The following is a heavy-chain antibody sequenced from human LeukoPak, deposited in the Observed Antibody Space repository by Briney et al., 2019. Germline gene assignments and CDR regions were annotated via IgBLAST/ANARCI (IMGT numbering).Heavy chain of an antibody. J-gene: IGHJ4*02. CDR1: GYTFTGYY. V-gene: IGHV1-2*02. D-gene: IGHD1-26*01. Sequence: ASVTVSCKASGYTFTGYYMHWVRQAPGQGLEWMGWINPNSGGTNYAQKFQGRVTMTRDTSISTAYMELSRLRSDDTAVYYCALRGFESIVGAIDYWGQGTLVTVSS. CDR3: ALRGFESIVGAIDY. CDR2: INPNSGGT.